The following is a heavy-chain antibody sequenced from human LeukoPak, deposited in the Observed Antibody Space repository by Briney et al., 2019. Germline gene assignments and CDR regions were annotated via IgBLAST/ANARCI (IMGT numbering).Heavy chain of an antibody. CDR3: ARVTSTMVRGVNNWFDP. CDR2: ISSSSSYI. CDR1: GFTFSSYS. V-gene: IGHV3-21*04. J-gene: IGHJ5*02. Sequence: GGSLRLSCAASGFTFSSYSMNWVRQAPGKGLEWVSSISSSSSYIYYADSVKGRFTISRDNAKNSLYLQMNSLRAEDTAVYYCARVTSTMVRGVNNWFDPWGQGTLVTVSS. D-gene: IGHD3-10*01.